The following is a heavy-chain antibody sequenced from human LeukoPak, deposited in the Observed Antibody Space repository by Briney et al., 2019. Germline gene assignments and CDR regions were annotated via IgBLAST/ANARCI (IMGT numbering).Heavy chain of an antibody. D-gene: IGHD2-15*01. Sequence: ASVKVSCKASGYTFTSYYMHWVRQAPGQGLEWMGIINPSGGSTSYAQKFQGRVTMTRDMSTSTVYMELSSLRSEDTAVYYCARAFTRYCSGGSCYPGRQRDYYYYYMDVWGKGTTVTVSS. CDR2: INPSGGST. J-gene: IGHJ6*03. V-gene: IGHV1-46*01. CDR3: ARAFTRYCSGGSCYPGRQRDYYYYYMDV. CDR1: GYTFTSYY.